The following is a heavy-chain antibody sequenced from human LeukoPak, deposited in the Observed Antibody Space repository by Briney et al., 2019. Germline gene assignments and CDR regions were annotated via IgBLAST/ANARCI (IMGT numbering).Heavy chain of an antibody. V-gene: IGHV3-20*04. J-gene: IGHJ4*02. D-gene: IGHD3-10*01. CDR3: ARRDYYGSGSPDY. CDR2: INWNGGST. CDR1: GLTFDDYD. Sequence: GGSLRLSCVASGLTFDDYDMSWVRQAPGKGLEWVSGINWNGGSTGYADSVKGRFTISRDNAKNSLYLQMNSLRAEDTALYYCARRDYYGSGSPDYWGQGTLVTVSS.